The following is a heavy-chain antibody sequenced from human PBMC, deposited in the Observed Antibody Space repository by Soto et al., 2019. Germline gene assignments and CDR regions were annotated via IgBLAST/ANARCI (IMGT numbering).Heavy chain of an antibody. CDR2: IIPIFGTA. J-gene: IGHJ4*02. Sequence: SVKVSCKASGGTFSSYAISCVRQAPGQVLEWMGGIIPIFGTANYAQKFQGRVTITADESTSTAYMELSSLRSEDTAVYYCARDPIRGYSYGFFDYWGQGTLVTVSS. CDR1: GGTFSSYA. V-gene: IGHV1-69*13. D-gene: IGHD5-18*01. CDR3: ARDPIRGYSYGFFDY.